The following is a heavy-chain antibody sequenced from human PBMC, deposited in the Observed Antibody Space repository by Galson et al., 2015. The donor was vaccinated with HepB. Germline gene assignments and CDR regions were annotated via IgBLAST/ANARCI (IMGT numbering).Heavy chain of an antibody. D-gene: IGHD1-7*01. Sequence: SVKVSCKASGGTFSSYAISWVRQAPGQGLEWMGGIIPIFGTANYAQKFRGRVTITADKSTSTAYMELSSLRSEDTAVYYCARRSGAGTSYAFDIWGQGTMVTVSS. CDR1: GGTFSSYA. V-gene: IGHV1-69*06. CDR2: IIPIFGTA. J-gene: IGHJ3*02. CDR3: ARRSGAGTSYAFDI.